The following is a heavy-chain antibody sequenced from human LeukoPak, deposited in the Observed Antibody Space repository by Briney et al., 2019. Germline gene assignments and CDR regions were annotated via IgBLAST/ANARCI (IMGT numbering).Heavy chain of an antibody. Sequence: HTGGSLRLSCAASGFTFSSYGMHWVRQAPGKGLEWVAYIQYDGSNEQYADSVKGRFSISRDSSKNILHLQMNSLRAEDTAVYYCAKDRCSNGIGCYYYYMDVWGKGTTVTISS. D-gene: IGHD2-8*01. CDR2: IQYDGSNE. V-gene: IGHV3-30*02. CDR1: GFTFSSYG. J-gene: IGHJ6*03. CDR3: AKDRCSNGIGCYYYYMDV.